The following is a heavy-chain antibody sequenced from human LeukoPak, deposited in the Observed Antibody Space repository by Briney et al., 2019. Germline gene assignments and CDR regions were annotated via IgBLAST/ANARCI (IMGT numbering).Heavy chain of an antibody. CDR1: GGSISSSSYY. D-gene: IGHD2-15*01. CDR2: IYHSGST. CDR3: ARSGYCSGGSCSYDAFDI. V-gene: IGHV4-39*07. J-gene: IGHJ3*02. Sequence: SETLSLTCTVSGGSISSSSYYWGWIRQPPGKGLEWIGSIYHSGSTYYNPSLKSRVTIAVETSKNQFSLKLSSVTAADTAVYYCARSGYCSGGSCSYDAFDIWGQGTMVTVSS.